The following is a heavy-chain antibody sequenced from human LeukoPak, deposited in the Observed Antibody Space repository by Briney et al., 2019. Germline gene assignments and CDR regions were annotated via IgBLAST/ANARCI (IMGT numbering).Heavy chain of an antibody. V-gene: IGHV1-69*13. J-gene: IGHJ4*02. CDR3: ARPYCSGGSCHDYFDY. CDR1: GGTFSSYA. CDR2: IIPIFGTA. D-gene: IGHD2-15*01. Sequence: SVKVSCKASGGTFSSYAISWVRQAPGQGLEWMGGIIPIFGTANYAQKFQGRVTITADESTSTAYMELSSLRSEDTAVYYCARPYCSGGSCHDYFDYWGQGTLVTVSS.